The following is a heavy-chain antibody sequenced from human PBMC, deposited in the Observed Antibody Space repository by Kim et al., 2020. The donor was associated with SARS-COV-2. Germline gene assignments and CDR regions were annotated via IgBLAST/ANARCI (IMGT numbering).Heavy chain of an antibody. D-gene: IGHD3-3*01. CDR3: AREERSYYDFWSGPSPDAFDI. V-gene: IGHV3-33*01. J-gene: IGHJ3*02. CDR1: GFTFSSYG. Sequence: GGSLRLSCAASGFTFSSYGMHWVRQAPGKGLEWVAVIWYDGSNKYYADSVKGRFTISRDNSKNTLYLQMNSLRAEDTAVYYCAREERSYYDFWSGPSPDAFDIWGQGTMVTVSS. CDR2: IWYDGSNK.